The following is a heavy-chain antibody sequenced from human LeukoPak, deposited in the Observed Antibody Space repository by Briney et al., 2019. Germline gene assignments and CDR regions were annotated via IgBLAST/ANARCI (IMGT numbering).Heavy chain of an antibody. Sequence: ETLSLTCTVSGGSVSSGSYFWSWIRQPPGTGLEWVSAISGNGGSTYYADSVKGRFTISRDNSKNTLYLQMNSLRAEDTAVYYCAKDSRSYIRYFDWLTINWFDPWGQGTLVTVSS. D-gene: IGHD3-9*01. CDR3: AKDSRSYIRYFDWLTINWFDP. V-gene: IGHV3-23*01. J-gene: IGHJ5*02. CDR1: GGSVSSGSYF. CDR2: ISGNGGST.